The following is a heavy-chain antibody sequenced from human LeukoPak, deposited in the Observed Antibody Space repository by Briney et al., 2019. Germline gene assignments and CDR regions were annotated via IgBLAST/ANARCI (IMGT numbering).Heavy chain of an antibody. CDR1: GFTFSDYY. CDR2: ISSSGSTI. CDR3: AREARHSGYDSYFDY. D-gene: IGHD5-12*01. J-gene: IGHJ4*02. V-gene: IGHV3-11*01. Sequence: PGGSLRLSCAASGFTFSDYYMSWIRQAPGKGLEWVSYISSSGSTIYYADSVKGRFTISRDNAKNSLYLQMNSLRAEDTAVYYCAREARHSGYDSYFDYWGQGTLVTVSS.